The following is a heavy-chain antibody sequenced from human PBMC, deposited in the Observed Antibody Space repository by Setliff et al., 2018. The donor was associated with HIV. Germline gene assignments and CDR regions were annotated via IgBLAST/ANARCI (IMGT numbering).Heavy chain of an antibody. CDR1: GYTFTSYA. CDR3: ARTGIAVAGTGNYGGDLNWLDP. J-gene: IGHJ5*02. D-gene: IGHD6-19*01. V-gene: IGHV7-4-1*02. Sequence: ASVKVSCKASGYTFTSYAMNWVRQAPGQGLEWMGWINTNTGNPTYAQGFTGRFVFSLDTSVSTAYLQISSLKAEDTAVYYCARTGIAVAGTGNYGGDLNWLDPWGQGTLVTVS. CDR2: INTNTGNP.